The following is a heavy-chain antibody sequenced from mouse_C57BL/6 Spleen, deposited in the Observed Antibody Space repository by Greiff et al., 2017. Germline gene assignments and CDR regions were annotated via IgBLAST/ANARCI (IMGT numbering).Heavy chain of an antibody. CDR3: ARYDGSRY. Sequence: QVQLQQSGAELVRPGSSVKISCKASGYAFSSYWMNWVKQRPGQGLEWIGQIYPGDGDTTYNGKFKGKATLTADTSSSTAYMQLSSLTSAASAVYFCARYDGSRYWGQGTTLTVAS. J-gene: IGHJ2*01. CDR1: GYAFSSYW. D-gene: IGHD2-3*01. CDR2: IYPGDGDT. V-gene: IGHV1-80*01.